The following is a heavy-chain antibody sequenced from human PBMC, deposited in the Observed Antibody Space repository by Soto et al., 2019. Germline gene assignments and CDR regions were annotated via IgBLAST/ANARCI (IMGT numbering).Heavy chain of an antibody. D-gene: IGHD2-15*01. Sequence: SETLSLTCTVSGGSIYRSGYYWGWIRQPPGRGLEWIGNIDYNGVTYSNPSLKSRVTISRDTSKNQFSLKLTSVAAADTALYYCGKVLVGATGHTDSDSWGPGTLVTVSS. V-gene: IGHV4-39*01. CDR3: GKVLVGATGHTDSDS. CDR2: IDYNGVT. J-gene: IGHJ4*02. CDR1: GGSIYRSGYY.